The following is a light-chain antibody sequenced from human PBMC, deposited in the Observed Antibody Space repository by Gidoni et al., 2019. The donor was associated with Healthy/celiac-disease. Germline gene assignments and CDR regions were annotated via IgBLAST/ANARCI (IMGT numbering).Light chain of an antibody. J-gene: IGLJ2*01. CDR2: LNSDGSH. CDR1: SGHSSYA. CDR3: QTWGTGPRVV. V-gene: IGLV4-69*01. Sequence: QLVLTQSPSASASLGASFKLTCTLSSGHSSYAIAWHQQQPEKGPRYLMKLNSDGSHSKGDGIPDRFSGSSSGAERYLTISSLQSEDEADYYCQTWGTGPRVVFGGGTKLTVL.